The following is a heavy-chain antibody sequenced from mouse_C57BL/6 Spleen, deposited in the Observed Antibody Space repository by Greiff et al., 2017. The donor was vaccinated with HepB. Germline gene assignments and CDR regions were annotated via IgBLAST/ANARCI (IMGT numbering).Heavy chain of an antibody. CDR2: IYPGDGDT. J-gene: IGHJ1*03. D-gene: IGHD2-1*01. CDR1: GYAFSSYW. Sequence: QVQLKQSGAELVKPGASVKISCKASGYAFSSYWMNWVKQRPGKGLEWIGQIYPGDGDTNYNGKFKGKATLTADKSSSTAYMQLSSLTSEDSAVYFCARTGYYGYFDVWGTGTTVTVSS. CDR3: ARTGYYGYFDV. V-gene: IGHV1-80*01.